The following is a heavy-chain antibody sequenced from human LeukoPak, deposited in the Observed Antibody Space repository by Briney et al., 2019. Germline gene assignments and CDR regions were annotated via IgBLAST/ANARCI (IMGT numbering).Heavy chain of an antibody. CDR3: ARPEGPVGPNLS. CDR1: GGSISSSSYY. Sequence: SETLSLICTVSGGSISSSSYYWGWIRQPPGKGLEWIGSIYYSGSTYYNPSLKSRVTISVDTSKNQFSLKLSSVTAADTAVYYCARPEGPVGPNLSWGQGTLVTVSS. J-gene: IGHJ5*02. V-gene: IGHV4-39*01. CDR2: IYYSGST.